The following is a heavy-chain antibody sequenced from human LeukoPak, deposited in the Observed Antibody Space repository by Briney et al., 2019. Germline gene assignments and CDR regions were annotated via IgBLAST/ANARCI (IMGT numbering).Heavy chain of an antibody. V-gene: IGHV3-9*01. CDR3: TRGYVGIDY. CDR1: GFTFDNFA. D-gene: IGHD5-12*01. Sequence: PGGSLRLSCAASGFTFDNFAMHWVRQAPGKGLEWVSGITWNSRVKTYTPSVKGRFTISRDNAKNSLDLQMNSLRAEDTAVYYCTRGYVGIDYWGQGTLVTVSS. J-gene: IGHJ4*02. CDR2: ITWNSRVK.